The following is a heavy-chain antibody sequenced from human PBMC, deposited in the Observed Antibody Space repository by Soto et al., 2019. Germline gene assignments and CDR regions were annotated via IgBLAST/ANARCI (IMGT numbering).Heavy chain of an antibody. CDR3: ARANGYAYSSSSRFSGFYGMDV. J-gene: IGHJ6*02. D-gene: IGHD6-6*01. CDR1: GDSVSSNSAA. V-gene: IGHV6-1*01. CDR2: TYYRSKWYN. Sequence: PSPTLSLTCAISGDSVSSNSAAWNWIRQSPSRGLEWLGRTYYRSKWYNDYAVSVRSRITINPDTSKNQFSLQLNSVTPEDTAVYYCARANGYAYSSSSRFSGFYGMDVWGQGTTVTVSS.